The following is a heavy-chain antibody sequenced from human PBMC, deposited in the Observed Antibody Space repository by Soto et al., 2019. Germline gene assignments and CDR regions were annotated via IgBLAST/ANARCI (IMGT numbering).Heavy chain of an antibody. Sequence: DLEETGGGLIQPGGSLRLSCAVSGLTVTNNHMNWNWVRQAPGKGLEWVSVIYGADNDNTYYADSVRDRFTVSRDSSQNMVFLQMTDLRAADTAVYYCARGGYDWGQGTLVTVSS. V-gene: IGHV3-53*02. J-gene: IGHJ4*02. CDR3: ARGGYD. CDR2: IYGADNDNT. D-gene: IGHD6-13*01. CDR1: GLTVTNNH.